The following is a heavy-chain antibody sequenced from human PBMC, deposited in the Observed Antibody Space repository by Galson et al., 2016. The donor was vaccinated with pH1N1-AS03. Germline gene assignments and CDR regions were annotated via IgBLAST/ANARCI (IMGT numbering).Heavy chain of an antibody. CDR2: IIPILNRA. J-gene: IGHJ4*02. Sequence: SVKVSCKASGGTFDTFGISWVRQAPGLGLDWMGGIIPILNRAKYAPKFRGRVTITAEDSPSTAYMDLSILRSEDTAVYYCARTRTRGYGLLPFDYWSQGPLVTVSS. CDR1: GGTFDTFG. D-gene: IGHD5-18*01. CDR3: ARTRTRGYGLLPFDY. V-gene: IGHV1-69*13.